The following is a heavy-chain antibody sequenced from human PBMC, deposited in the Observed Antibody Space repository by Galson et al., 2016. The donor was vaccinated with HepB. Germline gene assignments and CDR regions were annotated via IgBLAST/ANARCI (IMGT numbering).Heavy chain of an antibody. CDR2: INAYNGNT. Sequence: QSGAEVKKPGESLKISCKASGYTFTSTGISWVRQAPGQALEWMGWINAYNGNTHYAQKVQYRVTMTTDTSTSTAYMELRSLRSADTAVYFCARGPGNYIFDSWGQGTLVTVSS. CDR1: GYTFTSTG. V-gene: IGHV1-18*01. D-gene: IGHD3-10*01. J-gene: IGHJ4*02. CDR3: ARGPGNYIFDS.